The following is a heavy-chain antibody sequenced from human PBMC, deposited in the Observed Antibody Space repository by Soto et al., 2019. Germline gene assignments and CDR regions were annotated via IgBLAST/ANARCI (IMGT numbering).Heavy chain of an antibody. J-gene: IGHJ3*02. V-gene: IGHV1-46*01. D-gene: IGHD1-26*01. CDR3: ASPIGGSYNAFDI. CDR2: INPSGSIT. CDR1: GYRFIRYY. Sequence: GASVKVSCKASGYRFIRYYMHWVRQAPGQGLQWMGIINPSGSITTYAQKFQGRVTMTRDTSTSTVYMELSSLTSDDTAVYYCASPIGGSYNAFDIWGQGTMVTVSS.